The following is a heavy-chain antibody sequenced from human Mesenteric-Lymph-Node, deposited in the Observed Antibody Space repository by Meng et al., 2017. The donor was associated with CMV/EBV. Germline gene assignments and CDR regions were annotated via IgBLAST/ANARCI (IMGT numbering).Heavy chain of an antibody. J-gene: IGHJ4*02. CDR3: ARVDRRGGNYSPLVDY. D-gene: IGHD1-26*01. CDR2: ITSSGSSM. Sequence: GGSLRLSCAASGFTFSYYSMNWVRQAPGKGLEWVSSITSSGSSMYYADSVKGRFTISRDNAKNSLYLQINSLRAEDTAVYYCARVDRRGGNYSPLVDYWGQGTLVTVSS. CDR1: GFTFSYYS. V-gene: IGHV3-21*01.